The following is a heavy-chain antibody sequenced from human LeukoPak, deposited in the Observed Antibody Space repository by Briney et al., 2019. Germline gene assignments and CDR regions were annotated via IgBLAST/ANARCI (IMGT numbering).Heavy chain of an antibody. J-gene: IGHJ4*02. V-gene: IGHV4-34*01. CDR2: INLRGST. D-gene: IGHD2-8*02. CDR1: GGSFNDYY. CDR3: ARGYWFYFDY. Sequence: TSETLSLTCAVYGGSFNDYYWNWIRQPPGKGLEWIGEINLRGSTTYNPSLKSRVTISADTSKNQLSLKLSSVTAADTAVYYCARGYWFYFDYWGPGTLVTVSS.